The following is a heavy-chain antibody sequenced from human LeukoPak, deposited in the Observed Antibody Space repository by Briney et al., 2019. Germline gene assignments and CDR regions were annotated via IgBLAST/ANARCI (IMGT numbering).Heavy chain of an antibody. CDR2: ISFDGSNK. Sequence: GGSLRLACAADGLPVRNYPMYWIRPTPGKEPEWVAAISFDGSNKYYADSVQSRFTLSRDNYNSILYLQMNSLRAEDMAVYYCARDPGNKQLGPFDYWGQGTPVTVSS. V-gene: IGHV3-30*01. CDR1: GLPVRNYP. J-gene: IGHJ4*02. D-gene: IGHD3-10*01. CDR3: ARDPGNKQLGPFDY.